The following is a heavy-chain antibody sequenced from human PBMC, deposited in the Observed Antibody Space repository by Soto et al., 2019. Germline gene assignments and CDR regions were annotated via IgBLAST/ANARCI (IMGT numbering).Heavy chain of an antibody. CDR2: IYSGGRT. D-gene: IGHD3-3*01. CDR1: GVTVSNNY. CDR3: ARDTYDDY. J-gene: IGHJ4*02. Sequence: EVQLVESGGGLVQPGVSLRLSCAASGVTVSNNYMSWVRQAPGKGLEWVSVIYSGGRTYYADSVKGRFIISRDSSKNTLYLQRNSLRAEDTAVYYCARDTYDDYRGQGTLVTVSS. V-gene: IGHV3-66*01.